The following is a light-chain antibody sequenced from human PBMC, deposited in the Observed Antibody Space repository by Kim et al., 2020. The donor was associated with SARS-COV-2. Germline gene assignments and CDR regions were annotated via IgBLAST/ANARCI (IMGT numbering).Light chain of an antibody. V-gene: IGKV1-33*01. CDR3: QQYNNFIT. Sequence: LSSSVGERVPITCLASQDISNYLNWYQQKPGKAPMLLIYDASNLETGVPSRFSGSGSGTDFTFTISSLQPEDIATYYCQQYNNFITFGGGTKLEI. CDR1: QDISNY. J-gene: IGKJ4*01. CDR2: DAS.